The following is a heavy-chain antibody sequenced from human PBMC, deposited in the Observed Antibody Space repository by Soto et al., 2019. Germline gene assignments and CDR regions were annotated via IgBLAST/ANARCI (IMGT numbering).Heavy chain of an antibody. Sequence: SVKVSCKASGGTFSSYAISWVRQAPGQGLEWMGGIIPIFGTANYAQKFQGRVTITADESTSTAYMELSSLRSEDTAVYYCAILRLGETARFAYWGKGTLVTVSP. CDR2: IIPIFGTA. CDR3: AILRLGETARFAY. V-gene: IGHV1-69*13. D-gene: IGHD4-17*01. J-gene: IGHJ4*02. CDR1: GGTFSSYA.